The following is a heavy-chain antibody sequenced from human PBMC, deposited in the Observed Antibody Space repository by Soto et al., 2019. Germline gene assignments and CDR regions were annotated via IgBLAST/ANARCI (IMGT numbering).Heavy chain of an antibody. CDR2: IYHSGST. Sequence: SETLSLTCTVSGGSISSGPYSWSWIRQPPGKGLEWIGYIYHSGSTYYNPSLKSRVTISVDRSKSQFSLKLSSVTAADTAVYYCARVWGYSYGLASDIWGQGTMVTVSS. V-gene: IGHV4-30-2*01. J-gene: IGHJ3*02. D-gene: IGHD5-18*01. CDR1: GGSISSGPYS. CDR3: ARVWGYSYGLASDI.